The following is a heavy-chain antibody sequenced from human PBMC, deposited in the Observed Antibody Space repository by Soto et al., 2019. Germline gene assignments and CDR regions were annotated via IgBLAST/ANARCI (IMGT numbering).Heavy chain of an antibody. Sequence: QITLKESGPALVKPTQTLTLTCTFSGFSLSTSGVGVGWIRQPPGKALEWLALIYCDDDKRYSPSLKSRLTIAKETSKTQVGLTMTNMDPVDTATYYCAHRATYWYFDLWGRGTLVTVSS. CDR3: AHRATYWYFDL. V-gene: IGHV2-5*02. CDR2: IYCDDDK. CDR1: GFSLSTSGVG. J-gene: IGHJ2*01.